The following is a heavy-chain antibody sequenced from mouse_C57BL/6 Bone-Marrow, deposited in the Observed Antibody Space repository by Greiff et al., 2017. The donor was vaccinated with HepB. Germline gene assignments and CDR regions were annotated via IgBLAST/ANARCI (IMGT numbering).Heavy chain of an antibody. CDR3: AIGPYYGNYGYFDV. V-gene: IGHV1-50*01. CDR1: GYTFTSYW. CDR2: IDPSDSYT. D-gene: IGHD2-10*01. J-gene: IGHJ1*03. Sequence: VQLQQPGAELVKPGASVKLSCKASGYTFTSYWMQWVKQRPGQGLEWIGEIDPSDSYTNYNQKFKGKATLTVDTSSSTAYMQLSSLPSEDSAVYYVAIGPYYGNYGYFDVWGTGTTVTVSS.